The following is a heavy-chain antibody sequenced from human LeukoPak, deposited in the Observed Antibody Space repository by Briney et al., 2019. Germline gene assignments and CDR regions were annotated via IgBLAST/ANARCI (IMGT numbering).Heavy chain of an antibody. Sequence: PSETLSLTCTVSGGSISSSSYYWGWIRQPPGKGLEWIGSIYYSGSTYYNPSLKSRVTISVDTSKNQFSLKLSSVTAADTAVYYCVGSSSSDYWGQGTLVTVSS. CDR2: IYYSGST. V-gene: IGHV4-39*01. J-gene: IGHJ4*02. D-gene: IGHD6-6*01. CDR1: GGSISSSSYY. CDR3: VGSSSSDY.